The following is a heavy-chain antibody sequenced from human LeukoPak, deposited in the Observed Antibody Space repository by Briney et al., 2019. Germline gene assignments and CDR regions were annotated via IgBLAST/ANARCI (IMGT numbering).Heavy chain of an antibody. D-gene: IGHD5-18*01. CDR1: GGSISSSDYY. J-gene: IGHJ4*02. CDR3: ARYPTAMVSFDY. Sequence: SETLSLTCTVSGGSISSSDYYWGWIRQPPGKGLEWIGSIYYSGNTYYNPSLRSRVTISVDTSKNQFSLRLSFVTAADTAVYYCARYPTAMVSFDYWGQGTLVTVSS. CDR2: IYYSGNT. V-gene: IGHV4-39*01.